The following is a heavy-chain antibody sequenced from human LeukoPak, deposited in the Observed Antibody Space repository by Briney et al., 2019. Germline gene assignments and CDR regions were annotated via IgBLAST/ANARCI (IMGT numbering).Heavy chain of an antibody. CDR3: AREPETYSSGWSGFDY. V-gene: IGHV1-8*02. Sequence: GASVKVSCKASGYTFTSYDINWVRQATGQGLEWMGWMNPNSGNTSYAQKFQGRVTMTRDTSTSTVYMELSSLRSEDTAVYYCAREPETYSSGWSGFDYWGQGTLVTVSS. CDR2: MNPNSGNT. D-gene: IGHD6-19*01. CDR1: GYTFTSYD. J-gene: IGHJ4*02.